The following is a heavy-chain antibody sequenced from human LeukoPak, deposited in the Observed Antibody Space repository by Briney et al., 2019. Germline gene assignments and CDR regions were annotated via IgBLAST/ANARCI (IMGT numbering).Heavy chain of an antibody. D-gene: IGHD2-2*01. CDR1: GFTFSSYS. CDR2: ISGSGGST. CDR3: AKDLHQVVPAAPFDY. V-gene: IGHV3-23*01. J-gene: IGHJ4*02. Sequence: GGSLRLSCAASGFTFSSYSMNWVRQAPGKGLEWVSAISGSGGSTYYADSVKGRFTISRDNSKNTLYLQMNSLRAEDTAVYYCAKDLHQVVPAAPFDYWGQGTLVTVSS.